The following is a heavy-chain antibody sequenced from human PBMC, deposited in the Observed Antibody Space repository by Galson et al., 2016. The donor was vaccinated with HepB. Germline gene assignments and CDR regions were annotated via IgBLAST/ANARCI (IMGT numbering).Heavy chain of an antibody. CDR2: ISAGAVST. Sequence: SLRLSCAASGFTFRSYAMSWVRQAPGKGLEWVSAISAGAVSTYYADSVKGRFTVSRDNSKNTLYLQMNSLRAEDTAVYYCAREGAQMAVAGTAFDYWGQGTLVTVSS. V-gene: IGHV3-23*01. D-gene: IGHD6-19*01. CDR1: GFTFRSYA. CDR3: AREGAQMAVAGTAFDY. J-gene: IGHJ4*02.